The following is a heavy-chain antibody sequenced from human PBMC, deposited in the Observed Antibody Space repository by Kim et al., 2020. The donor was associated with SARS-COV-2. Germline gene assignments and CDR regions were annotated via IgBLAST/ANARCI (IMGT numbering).Heavy chain of an antibody. CDR2: IDYDGNT. V-gene: IGHV4-4*02. Sequence: SETLSLTCAVSGDSVSSDRWWSRVRQAPGKGLEWIAEIDYDGNTNYNPSLKNRVTISLDKSRNHFSLRLNSVTAGDTAVYYCAKNGLFLRLDSWGQGALGGVSS. CDR3: AKNGLFLRLDS. J-gene: IGHJ4*02. CDR1: GDSVSSDRW. D-gene: IGHD2-8*01.